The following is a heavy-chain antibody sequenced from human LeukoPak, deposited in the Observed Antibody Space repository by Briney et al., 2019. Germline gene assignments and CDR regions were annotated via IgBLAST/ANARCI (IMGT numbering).Heavy chain of an antibody. V-gene: IGHV4-59*08. CDR1: GVSISSYY. CDR2: IYYRGST. CDR3: ARRKGDYPGWDWYFDL. J-gene: IGHJ2*01. D-gene: IGHD4-17*01. Sequence: SETLSLTCTVSGVSISSYYWSWIRQPPGKGLEWIGYIYYRGSTNYNPSLKSRVTISVDTSKNQFSLKLSSVTAADTAVYYCARRKGDYPGWDWYFDLWGRGTLVTVSS.